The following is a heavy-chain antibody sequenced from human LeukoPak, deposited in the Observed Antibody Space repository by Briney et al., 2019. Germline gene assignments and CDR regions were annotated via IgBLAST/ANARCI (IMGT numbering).Heavy chain of an antibody. J-gene: IGHJ4*02. CDR2: INQYGNEK. V-gene: IGHV3-7*01. Sequence: GGSLRLSCAASGFTFRTYWMNWVRQAPGKGLEWVANINQYGNEKYYVDSVKGRFTISRDNGKNSLYLEMNSLRAEDTAVYYCATGTEMDRGVIINGHLDYWGQGTLVTASS. CDR1: GFTFRTYW. CDR3: ATGTEMDRGVIINGHLDY. D-gene: IGHD3-10*01.